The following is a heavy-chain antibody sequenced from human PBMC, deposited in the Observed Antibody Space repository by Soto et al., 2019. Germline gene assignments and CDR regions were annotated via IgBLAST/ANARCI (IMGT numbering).Heavy chain of an antibody. Sequence: QVQLQESGPGLVKPSQTLSLTCTVSGGSISSGGYYWSWIRQHPGKGLEWSGYIYYSGSTYYNTSLKSRVTISVDTSKNQFSLKLSSVTAADTAVYYCARDRPAEGWFDPCGRGTRVTVSS. V-gene: IGHV4-31*03. CDR2: IYYSGST. J-gene: IGHJ5*02. CDR3: ARDRPAEGWFDP. CDR1: GGSISSGGYY.